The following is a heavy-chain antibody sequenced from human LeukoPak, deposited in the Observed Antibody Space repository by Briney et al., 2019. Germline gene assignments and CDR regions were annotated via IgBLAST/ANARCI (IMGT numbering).Heavy chain of an antibody. D-gene: IGHD3-22*01. J-gene: IGHJ4*02. CDR1: GFMFDNHV. CDR3: AKDGGSGYYYFDY. Sequence: SGGSLRLSCAASGFMFDNHVMNWVRQAPGKGPEWVSSISGYGSTTYYVDSVRGRFTISRDNSKNTLYLLMNSLRAEDTAVYYCAKDGGSGYYYFDYWGQGTLVTVSS. CDR2: ISGYGSTT. V-gene: IGHV3-23*01.